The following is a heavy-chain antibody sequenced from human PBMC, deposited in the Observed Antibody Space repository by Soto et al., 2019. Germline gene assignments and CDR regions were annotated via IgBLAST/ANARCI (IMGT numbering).Heavy chain of an antibody. V-gene: IGHV1-69*13. CDR1: GGTFSSYA. CDR2: IIPIFGTA. J-gene: IGHJ6*02. CDR3: AADSCSGGSCYHHYYYYGMDV. D-gene: IGHD2-15*01. Sequence: SVKVSCKASGGTFSSYAISWVRQAPGQGLEWMGGIIPIFGTANYAQKFQGRVTITADESTSTAYMELSSLRSEDTAVYYCAADSCSGGSCYHHYYYYGMDVWGQGTTVTVSS.